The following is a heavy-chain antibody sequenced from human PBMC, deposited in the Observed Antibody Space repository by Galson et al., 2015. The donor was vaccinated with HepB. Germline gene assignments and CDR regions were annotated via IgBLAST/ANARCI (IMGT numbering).Heavy chain of an antibody. J-gene: IGHJ3*02. CDR2: INSDGSST. D-gene: IGHD3-10*01. CDR3: ARVSIMVRGVNIFGAFDI. V-gene: IGHV3-74*01. Sequence: SLRLSCAASGFTFSSYWMHWVRQAPGKGLVWVSRINSDGSSTSYADSVNGRFTISRDNAKNTLYLQMNSLRAEDTAVYYCARVSIMVRGVNIFGAFDIWGQGTMVTVSS. CDR1: GFTFSSYW.